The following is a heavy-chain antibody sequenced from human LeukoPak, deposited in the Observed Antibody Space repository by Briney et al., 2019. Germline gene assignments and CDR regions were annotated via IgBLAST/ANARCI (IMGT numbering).Heavy chain of an antibody. CDR2: ISAYNGNT. Sequence: GASVKVSCKASGYTFTSYGISWVRQAPGQGLEWMGWISAYNGNTNYAQKLQGRVTMTTDTSTSTAYMELRSLRSDDTAVYYCARDHYYDSSGGFDYWGQGTLVTVSS. CDR3: ARDHYYDSSGGFDY. CDR1: GYTFTSYG. J-gene: IGHJ4*02. V-gene: IGHV1-18*01. D-gene: IGHD3-22*01.